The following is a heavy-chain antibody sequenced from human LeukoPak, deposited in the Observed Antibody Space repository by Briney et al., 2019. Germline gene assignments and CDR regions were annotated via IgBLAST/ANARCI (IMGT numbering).Heavy chain of an antibody. D-gene: IGHD2-15*01. CDR1: GFTFSDYY. CDR2: ISSSGSTI. Sequence: GGSLRLSCAASGFTFSDYYMSWIRQAPGKGLEWVSYISSSGSTIYYADSVKGRFTISRDNAKNSLYLQMNSLRAEDTAVYYCARAPHCSGGSCPSGYFDYWGQGTLVTVSS. V-gene: IGHV3-11*04. J-gene: IGHJ4*02. CDR3: ARAPHCSGGSCPSGYFDY.